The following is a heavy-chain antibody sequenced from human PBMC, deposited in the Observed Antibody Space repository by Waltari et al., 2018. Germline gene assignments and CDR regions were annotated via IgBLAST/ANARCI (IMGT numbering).Heavy chain of an antibody. D-gene: IGHD3-22*01. Sequence: QVQLVQSGAGVKKPGASVKVSCKASGYTFTSYAMHWLPQAPGQRLEWMGWINAGNGNTKYSQKFQGRVTITRDTSASTAYMELSSLRSEDTAVYYCARPADSSGYYFDYWGQGTLVTVSS. CDR1: GYTFTSYA. CDR3: ARPADSSGYYFDY. CDR2: INAGNGNT. J-gene: IGHJ4*02. V-gene: IGHV1-3*01.